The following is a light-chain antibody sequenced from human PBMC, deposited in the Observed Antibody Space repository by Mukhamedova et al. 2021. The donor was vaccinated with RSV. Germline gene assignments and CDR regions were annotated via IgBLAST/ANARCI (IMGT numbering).Light chain of an antibody. V-gene: IGKV1-12*01. CDR2: DAS. CDR3: QQANSFPWT. J-gene: IGKJ1*01. Sequence: WYQRRVHGKAPKLLIYDASNLETGVPSRFSGSGSGTDFTFTISSLQPEDFATYYCQQANSFPWTFGQGTKVEIK.